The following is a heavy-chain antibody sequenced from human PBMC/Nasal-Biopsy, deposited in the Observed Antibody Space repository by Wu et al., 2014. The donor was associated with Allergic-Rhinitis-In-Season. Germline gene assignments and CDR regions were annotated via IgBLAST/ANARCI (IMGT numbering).Heavy chain of an antibody. J-gene: IGHJ4*02. Sequence: LRLSCAASGFTFNIYAMNWVRQAPGKGLEWVAGLVGLNGKTFYADSVTGRFTMSRDTSTNMVFLQMNYLTADDTAVYFCAKDRTSGDGKWELDYWGRGNLGHRLL. V-gene: IGHV3-23*01. D-gene: IGHD1-26*01. CDR3: AKDRTSGDGKWELDY. CDR2: LVGLNGKT. CDR1: GFTFNIYA.